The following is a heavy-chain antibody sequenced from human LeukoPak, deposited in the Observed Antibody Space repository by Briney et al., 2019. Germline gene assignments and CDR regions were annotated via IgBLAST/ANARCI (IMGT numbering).Heavy chain of an antibody. CDR2: ISRSGSTI. V-gene: IGHV3-48*03. CDR3: VRVTHSSYSYGYGHGDY. CDR1: GFTFSSYE. Sequence: HTGGSLRLSCAASGFTFSSYEMNWVRQAPGKGLEWVSYISRSGSTIYYADSVKGRFTISRDNSKNTLYLQMNSLRAEDTAVYYCVRVTHSSYSYGYGHGDYWGQGTLVTVSS. J-gene: IGHJ4*02. D-gene: IGHD5-18*01.